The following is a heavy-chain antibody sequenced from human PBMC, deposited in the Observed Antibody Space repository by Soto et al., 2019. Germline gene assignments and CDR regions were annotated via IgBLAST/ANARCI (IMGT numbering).Heavy chain of an antibody. CDR3: ARGPGCGGDCPPYYYYGMDV. D-gene: IGHD2-21*02. Sequence: SETLSLTCVVYGGSFSGNYWSWIRQPPGKGLDWIGETNHSGSTNYNPSLKSRVTISVDTSKNQFSLKVSSVTAADTAVYYCARGPGCGGDCPPYYYYGMDVWGQGTMVTVSS. CDR2: TNHSGST. V-gene: IGHV4-34*01. J-gene: IGHJ6*02. CDR1: GGSFSGNY.